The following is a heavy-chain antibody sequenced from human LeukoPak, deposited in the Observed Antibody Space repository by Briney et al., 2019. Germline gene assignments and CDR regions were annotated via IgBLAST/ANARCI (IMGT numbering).Heavy chain of an antibody. CDR1: GYTFTSYG. CDR2: ISPYNGNT. Sequence: GASVKVSCKASGYTFTSYGITWVRQAPGQGFEWMGWISPYNGNTNYAQKLQGRVTMTTDTSTSTAYMELRSLRSDDTAVYYCARDWPLGYCSSTSCFESREYWFDPWGQGTLVTVSS. D-gene: IGHD2-2*01. V-gene: IGHV1-18*01. J-gene: IGHJ5*02. CDR3: ARDWPLGYCSSTSCFESREYWFDP.